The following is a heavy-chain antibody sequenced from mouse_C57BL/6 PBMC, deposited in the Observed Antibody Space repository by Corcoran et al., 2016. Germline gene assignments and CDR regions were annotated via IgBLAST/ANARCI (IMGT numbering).Heavy chain of an antibody. J-gene: IGHJ4*01. V-gene: IGHV1-19*01. CDR3: ARPSYYSNYGGYAMDY. D-gene: IGHD2-5*01. Sequence: EVQLQQSGPVLVKPGASVKMSCKASGYTFTDYYMNWVKQSHGKSLEWIGVINPYNGGTSYNQKFKGKATLTVDKSSSTAYMELNSLTSEDSAVYYCARPSYYSNYGGYAMDYWGQGTSVTVSS. CDR1: GYTFTDYY. CDR2: INPYNGGT.